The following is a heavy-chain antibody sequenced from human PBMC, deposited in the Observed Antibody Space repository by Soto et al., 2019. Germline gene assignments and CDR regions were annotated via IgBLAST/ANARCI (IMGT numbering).Heavy chain of an antibody. CDR2: INAHSGGT. CDR1: GFSFTGYY. V-gene: IGHV1-2*02. CDR3: AKDLTRQLAYWLDP. D-gene: IGHD6-6*01. J-gene: IGHJ5*02. Sequence: ASVKVSCKASGFSFTGYYIHWMRQAPGQGLEWMGWINAHSGGTEYAQKFQGRVTLTRDTSIATAYLTLTSLTSDDTALYYCAKDLTRQLAYWLDPWGQGTQVTVSS.